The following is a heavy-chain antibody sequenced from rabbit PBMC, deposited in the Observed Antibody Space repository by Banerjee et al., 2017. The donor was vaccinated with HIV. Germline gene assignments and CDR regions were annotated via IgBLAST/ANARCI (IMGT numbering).Heavy chain of an antibody. D-gene: IGHD6-1*01. J-gene: IGHJ4*01. CDR3: ARSYTYGYSVYADGLNL. Sequence: EESGGDLVKPGASLTLTCKASGFDLSSYHYMCWVRQAPGKGPEWIACIYNGDGSTYYASWVNGRFTISRSTSLNTVTLQMTSLTAADTATYFCARSYTYGYSVYADGLNLWGQGTLVTVS. V-gene: IGHV1S47*01. CDR1: GFDLSSYH. CDR2: IYNGDGST.